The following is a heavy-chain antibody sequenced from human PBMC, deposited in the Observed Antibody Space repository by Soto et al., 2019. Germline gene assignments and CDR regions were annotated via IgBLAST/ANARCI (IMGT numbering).Heavy chain of an antibody. Sequence: QVQLVQSGAEVKKPGSSVKVSCKVSGGTFSSYAISWVRQAPGQGLEWMGGIIPIFGTANYAQKVQGRVTITADESTTTAYMELRSLRSEDTAMYYCARIVATTPRSYYYYGMDVWGQGTTVIVSS. CDR1: GGTFSSYA. V-gene: IGHV1-69*01. J-gene: IGHJ6*02. CDR3: ARIVATTPRSYYYYGMDV. CDR2: IIPIFGTA. D-gene: IGHD5-12*01.